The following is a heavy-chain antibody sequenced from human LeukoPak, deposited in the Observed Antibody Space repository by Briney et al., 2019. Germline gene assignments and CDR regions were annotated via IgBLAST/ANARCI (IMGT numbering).Heavy chain of an antibody. CDR1: GGSVNSGSYY. CDR3: ASVYDYVQP. CDR2: IYYSGST. V-gene: IGHV4-61*01. D-gene: IGHD2-8*01. J-gene: IGHJ1*01. Sequence: SETLSLTCTVSGGSVNSGSYYWSWIRQPPGKGLEWIGYIYYSGSTNCNPSLKSRVTISVDTSKNQFSLKMNSVTAADTAVYYCASVYDYVQPWGQGTLVTVSS.